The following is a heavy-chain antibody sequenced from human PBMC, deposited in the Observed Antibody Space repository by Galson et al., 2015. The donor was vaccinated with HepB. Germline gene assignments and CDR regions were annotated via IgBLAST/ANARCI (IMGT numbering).Heavy chain of an antibody. V-gene: IGHV1-69*06. D-gene: IGHD5-12*01. CDR3: GIRPSGYMKFFMSA. J-gene: IGHJ6*04. CDR1: GGSVNNFA. Sequence: SVKVSCKASGGSVNNFAMTWVRQAPGQGLEYIGGIIPLFGAPDYTPKFQGRVTISADTSTTTGYLDLTGLRAEDTATYYCGIRPSGYMKFFMSAWGNGTTVTVSS. CDR2: IIPLFGAP.